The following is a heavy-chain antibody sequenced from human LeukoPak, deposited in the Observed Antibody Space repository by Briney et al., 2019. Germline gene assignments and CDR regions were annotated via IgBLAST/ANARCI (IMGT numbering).Heavy chain of an antibody. D-gene: IGHD5-18*01. CDR2: MYYSGST. CDR1: GGSISSYS. J-gene: IGHJ6*02. Sequence: PSETLSLTCTVSGGSISSYSWSWIRQPPGKGVEWIGYMYYSGSTTYSPSFKSRVTISVDTSKNQFSLKLSSVTAADTAVYYCARVYADSFYYGMDVWGQGTTVTVSS. CDR3: ARVYADSFYYGMDV. V-gene: IGHV4-59*01.